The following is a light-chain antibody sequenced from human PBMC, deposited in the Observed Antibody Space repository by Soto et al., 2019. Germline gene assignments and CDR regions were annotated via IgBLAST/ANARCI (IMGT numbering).Light chain of an antibody. CDR1: QIVSSNY. J-gene: IGKJ4*01. CDR2: GAS. Sequence: EIVLTQSLDTLSLSPGDGATLSCRASQIVSSNYLAWYQQRPGQTPRLLIYGASSRATGVPDRFSGSGSGTDFTLTISRLEPEDFAVYYCQQFGNSPLLTFGGGTKVEIK. CDR3: QQFGNSPLLT. V-gene: IGKV3-20*01.